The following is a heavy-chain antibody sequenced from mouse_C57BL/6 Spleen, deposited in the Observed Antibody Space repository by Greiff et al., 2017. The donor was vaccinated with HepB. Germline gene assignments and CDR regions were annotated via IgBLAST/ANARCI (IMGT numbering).Heavy chain of an antibody. V-gene: IGHV1-15*01. J-gene: IGHJ1*03. CDR3: TRDYYGSSAFDV. CDR2: IDPETGGT. CDR1: GYTFTDYE. D-gene: IGHD1-1*01. Sequence: QVQLKESGAELVRPGASVTLSCKASGYTFTDYEMHWVKQTPVHGLEWIGAIDPETGGTAYNQKFKGKAILTADKSSSTAYMELRSLTSEDSAVYYCTRDYYGSSAFDVWGTGTTVTVSS.